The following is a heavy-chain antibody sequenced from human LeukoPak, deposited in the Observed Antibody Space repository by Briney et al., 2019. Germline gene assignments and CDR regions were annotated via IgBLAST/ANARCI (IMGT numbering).Heavy chain of an antibody. CDR3: ARGGVPAAMGYYYYYMDA. Sequence: ASVKVSCKASGYTFTSYDINWVRQATGQGLEWMGWMNPNSGNTGYAQKFQGRVTITRNTSISTAYMELSSLRSEDTAVYYCARGGVPAAMGYYYYYMDAWGKGTTVTVSS. CDR1: GYTFTSYD. V-gene: IGHV1-8*03. CDR2: MNPNSGNT. D-gene: IGHD2-2*01. J-gene: IGHJ6*03.